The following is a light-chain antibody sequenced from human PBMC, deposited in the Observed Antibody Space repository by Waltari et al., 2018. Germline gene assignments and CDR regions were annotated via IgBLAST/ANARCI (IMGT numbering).Light chain of an antibody. J-gene: IGKJ4*01. CDR2: GAS. V-gene: IGKV1-17*03. Sequence: DIQMTQSPSFLSASVGDRVTITCRASQTISTFLAWYQQKPGKVPKLLIYGASSLQSGVPSRFSGSGSGTEFTLTINGLQPEDFAIYFCQQHDSHPLTFGGGSQVEMK. CDR3: QQHDSHPLT. CDR1: QTISTF.